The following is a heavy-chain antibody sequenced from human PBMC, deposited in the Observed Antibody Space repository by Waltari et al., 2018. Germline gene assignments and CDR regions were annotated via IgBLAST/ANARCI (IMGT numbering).Heavy chain of an antibody. CDR2: IYYTGTA. Sequence: QVQLQESGPGLVKPSQTLSLTCTVSGGSITSDGYYWSWIRHHPGKGLEWIGYIYYTGTAYYNPSLKSLGTSSADTSKNQSSLKLTSVTVADTAVYYGARGRGGDWGSLGLFDHWGQGTLVTVSS. V-gene: IGHV4-31*01. CDR3: ARGRGGDWGSLGLFDH. D-gene: IGHD7-27*01. CDR1: GGSITSDGYY. J-gene: IGHJ4*02.